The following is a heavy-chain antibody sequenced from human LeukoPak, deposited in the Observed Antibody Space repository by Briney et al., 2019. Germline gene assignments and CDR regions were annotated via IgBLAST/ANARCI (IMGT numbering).Heavy chain of an antibody. CDR2: MNPNSGNT. CDR3: ARGRDYDFWSGYYPKQNWFDP. D-gene: IGHD3-3*01. J-gene: IGHJ5*02. V-gene: IGHV1-8*01. CDR1: GYTFTSYD. Sequence: GASVKVSCKASGYTFTSYDIHWVRQATGQGLEWMGWMNPNSGNTGYAQKFQGRVTMTRNTSISTAYMELSSLRSEDTAVYFCARGRDYDFWSGYYPKQNWFDPWGQGTLVTVSS.